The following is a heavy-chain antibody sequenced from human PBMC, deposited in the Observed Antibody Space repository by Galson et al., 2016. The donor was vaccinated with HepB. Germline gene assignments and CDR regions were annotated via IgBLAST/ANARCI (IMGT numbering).Heavy chain of an antibody. D-gene: IGHD5-12*01. CDR3: ARVRSGYSGYANPYYYGMDV. Sequence: CAISGDSVSSKSAAWNWIRHSPSRGLEWLGRTYHTSNWYNDYALSVKSRITINPDTSKNQFSLQLNSVTPEDTAVYYCARVRSGYSGYANPYYYGMDVWGQGTTVTVSS. V-gene: IGHV6-1*01. J-gene: IGHJ6*02. CDR1: GDSVSSKSAA. CDR2: TYHTSNWYN.